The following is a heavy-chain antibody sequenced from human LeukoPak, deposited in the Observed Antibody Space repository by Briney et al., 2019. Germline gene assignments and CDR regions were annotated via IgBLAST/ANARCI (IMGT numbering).Heavy chain of an antibody. V-gene: IGHV3-30*03. D-gene: IGHD2-15*01. Sequence: PGGSLRLSCAASGFTFSSYGMHWVRQAPGKGLEWVAVISYDGSNKYYADSVKGRFTISRDNSKNSLYLQMNSLRAEDTAVYYCAREYCSGGSCSGWDYWGQGTLVTVSS. CDR2: ISYDGSNK. CDR3: AREYCSGGSCSGWDY. J-gene: IGHJ4*02. CDR1: GFTFSSYG.